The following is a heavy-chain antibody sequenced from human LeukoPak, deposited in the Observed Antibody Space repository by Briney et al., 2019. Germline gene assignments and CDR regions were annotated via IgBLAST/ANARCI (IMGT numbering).Heavy chain of an antibody. D-gene: IGHD2/OR15-2a*01. J-gene: IGHJ5*02. Sequence: SETLSLTCTVSGGSITGYYWSWIRQPPGKGLEWVGYIFSSGSTNYNPSLKSRVTISLDTSKSQFSLKLISVTTSDTAVYYCARLTKFLTTYYPTPWGQGTLVTVSS. CDR3: ARLTKFLTTYYPTP. V-gene: IGHV4-59*08. CDR1: GGSITGYY. CDR2: IFSSGST.